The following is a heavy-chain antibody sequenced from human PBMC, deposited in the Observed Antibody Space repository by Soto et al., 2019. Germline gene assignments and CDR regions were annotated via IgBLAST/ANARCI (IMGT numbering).Heavy chain of an antibody. CDR1: CGSFSGYY. V-gene: IGHV4-34*01. CDR2: ISHSGST. Sequence: SETLSLTCAVYCGSFSGYYWSWIRQPPGKGLEWIGEISHSGSTDYNPSLKSRVTISVDTSKNQFSLKLSSVTAADTAVYYCARGVRITMVRGGKKPVPVAFDIWGQGTMVTVSS. CDR3: ARGVRITMVRGGKKPVPVAFDI. J-gene: IGHJ3*02. D-gene: IGHD3-10*01.